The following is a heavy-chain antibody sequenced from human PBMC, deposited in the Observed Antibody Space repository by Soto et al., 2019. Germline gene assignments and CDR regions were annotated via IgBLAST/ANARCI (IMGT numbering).Heavy chain of an antibody. V-gene: IGHV3-30-3*01. CDR3: ARGYSIVVVPAAMGVDY. Sequence: GGSLRLSCAASGFTFSSYAMHWVRQAPGKGLEWVAVISYDGSNKYYADSVKGRFTISRDNSKNTLYLQMNSLRAEDTAVYYCARGYSIVVVPAAMGVDYWGQGTLVTVSS. CDR2: ISYDGSNK. CDR1: GFTFSSYA. J-gene: IGHJ4*02. D-gene: IGHD2-2*01.